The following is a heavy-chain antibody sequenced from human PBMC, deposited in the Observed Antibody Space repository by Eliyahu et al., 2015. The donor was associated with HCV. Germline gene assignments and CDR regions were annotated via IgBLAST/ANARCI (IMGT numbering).Heavy chain of an antibody. Sequence: EVQLVESGGGLVQPGRSLRLSCAAXGFTFDDXAMHWVRQAPGKGLEGVSGISWNSGSIGYADSVKGRFTISRDNAKNSLYLQMNSLRAEDTALYYCAKDRGRSSSSVVRGMDVWGQGTTVTVSS. J-gene: IGHJ6*02. CDR2: ISWNSGSI. V-gene: IGHV3-9*01. D-gene: IGHD6-6*01. CDR1: GFTFDDXA. CDR3: AKDRGRSSSSVVRGMDV.